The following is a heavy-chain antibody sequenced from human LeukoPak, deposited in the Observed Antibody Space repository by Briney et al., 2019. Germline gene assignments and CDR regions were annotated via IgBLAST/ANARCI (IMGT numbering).Heavy chain of an antibody. CDR2: ISGSGGST. D-gene: IGHD3-9*01. Sequence: GGSLRLSCAAAGFTVSSNYMSWVRQAPGKGLEWVSAISGSGGSTYYADSVKGRFTISRDNSKNTLYLQMNSLRAEDTAVYYCAKDRGYHLLNHAYEKGDGFDIWRQGTMVIVSS. V-gene: IGHV3-23*01. J-gene: IGHJ3*02. CDR3: AKDRGYHLLNHAYEKGDGFDI. CDR1: GFTVSSNY.